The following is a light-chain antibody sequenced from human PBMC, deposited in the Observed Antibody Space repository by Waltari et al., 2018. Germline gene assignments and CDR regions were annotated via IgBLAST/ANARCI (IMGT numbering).Light chain of an antibody. CDR1: QSLSKY. J-gene: IGKJ1*01. Sequence: CRARQSLSKYLAWYRQKPGQAPTLLIFDASRRATGIPDRFSGSGSGTDFSLTISRLEPEDVAVYYCQKYGTLPATFGQGTKVEIK. CDR2: DAS. CDR3: QKYGTLPAT. V-gene: IGKV3-20*01.